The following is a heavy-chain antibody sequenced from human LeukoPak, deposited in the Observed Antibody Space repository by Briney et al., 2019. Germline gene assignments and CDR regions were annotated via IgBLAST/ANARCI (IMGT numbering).Heavy chain of an antibody. CDR1: GFTVSSSY. CDR2: FYSGGKT. D-gene: IGHD4-17*01. Sequence: GGSLRLSCAASGFTVSSSYMSWVRQAPGKGLEWVSVFYSGGKTYYTDSVKGRFTISRDDSKNTLYLQMNSLRAEDTAVYYCAREDDDYLFDYWGQGTLVTVSS. J-gene: IGHJ4*02. V-gene: IGHV3-53*01. CDR3: AREDDDYLFDY.